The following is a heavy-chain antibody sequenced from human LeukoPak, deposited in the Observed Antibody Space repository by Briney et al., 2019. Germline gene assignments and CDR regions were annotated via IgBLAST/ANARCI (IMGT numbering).Heavy chain of an antibody. Sequence: GSLRLSCAASGFTFSSYWMHWVRQPPGKGLEWIGETNYSGSTNYNPSLKSRVTISLDTSKKQFSLKLSSVTAADTAVYYCARRGVVVAGIERVDAFDIWGLGTMVTVSS. CDR2: TNYSGST. J-gene: IGHJ3*02. CDR3: ARRGVVVAGIERVDAFDI. V-gene: IGHV4-34*01. D-gene: IGHD6-19*01. CDR1: GFTFSSYW.